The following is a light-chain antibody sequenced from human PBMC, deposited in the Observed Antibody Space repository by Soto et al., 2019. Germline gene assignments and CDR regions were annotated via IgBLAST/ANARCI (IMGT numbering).Light chain of an antibody. J-gene: IGLJ1*01. CDR3: SSYAGSNTFCV. V-gene: IGLV2-8*01. Sequence: QSALTQPPSASGSPGQSVTISCTGTSSDVGGYNYVSWYQQHPGKAPKLMIYEVSKRPSGVPDRFSGSKSGNTASLTVSGLQAEDEAEYYCSSYAGSNTFCVFGTGTKLTVL. CDR1: SSDVGGYNY. CDR2: EVS.